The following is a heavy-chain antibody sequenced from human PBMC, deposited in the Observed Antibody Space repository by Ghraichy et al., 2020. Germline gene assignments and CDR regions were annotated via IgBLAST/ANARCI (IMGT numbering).Heavy chain of an antibody. CDR1: GGPFSGFY. CDR3: ATMGYYDSGGPGYFDY. CDR2: INHSGST. Sequence: SETLSLTCAVYGGPFSGFYWSWIRQPPGKGLEWIGEINHSGSTNYNPSLKSRVTISIDTSKNQFSLRLSSVTAADTAVYYCATMGYYDSGGPGYFDYWGQGTLVTVSS. J-gene: IGHJ4*02. D-gene: IGHD3-22*01. V-gene: IGHV4-34*01.